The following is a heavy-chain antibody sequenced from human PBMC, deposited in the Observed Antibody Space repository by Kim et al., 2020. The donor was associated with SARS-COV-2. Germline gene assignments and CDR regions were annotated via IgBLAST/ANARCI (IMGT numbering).Heavy chain of an antibody. D-gene: IGHD1-7*01. Sequence: EGSNTSYADSVKGRFTISSDNAKNTLYLQMNRLRAEDTAMYYCALTGNTAYWGQGTLVTVSS. J-gene: IGHJ4*02. V-gene: IGHV3-74*01. CDR3: ALTGNTAY. CDR2: EGSNT.